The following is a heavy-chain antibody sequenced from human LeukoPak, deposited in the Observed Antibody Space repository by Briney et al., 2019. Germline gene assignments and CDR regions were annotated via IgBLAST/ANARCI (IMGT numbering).Heavy chain of an antibody. D-gene: IGHD2-2*01. CDR1: GCTFSSYA. Sequence: SVKVSCKASGCTFSSYAISWVRQAPGQGVEGRGGIIPIFGTANYAQKFQGRVTITADESTSTAYMELSSLRSEDTAVYYCATSGVVPAAMGWFDPWGQGTMVTVSS. CDR2: IIPIFGTA. V-gene: IGHV1-69*01. J-gene: IGHJ5*02. CDR3: ATSGVVPAAMGWFDP.